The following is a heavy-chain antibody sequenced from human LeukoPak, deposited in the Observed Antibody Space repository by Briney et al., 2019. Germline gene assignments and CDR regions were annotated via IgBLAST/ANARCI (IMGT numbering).Heavy chain of an antibody. V-gene: IGHV1-2*02. D-gene: IGHD3-10*01. CDR2: INPNSGGT. CDR1: GYTFTGYY. J-gene: IGHJ5*02. CDR3: ARESSLTGYYGSGSYYHWFDP. Sequence: GASVKVSCKASGYTFTGYYMHWVRQAPGQGLEWMGWINPNSGGTNYAQKFQGRVTMTRDTSISTAYMELSRLRSDGTAVYYCARESSLTGYYGSGSYYHWFDPWGQGTLVTVSS.